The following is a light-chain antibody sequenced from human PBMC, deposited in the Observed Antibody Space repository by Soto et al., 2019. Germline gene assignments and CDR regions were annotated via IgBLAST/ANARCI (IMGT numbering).Light chain of an antibody. J-gene: IGKJ2*01. CDR1: QSVRSNY. CDR2: VAS. Sequence: EIVLTQSPGTLSLSSGERVTLSCRASQSVRSNYLAWYQQKPGQAPRLLIYVASTRATGIPDRFSGSGSGTDFTLTISRLEPEDFAVYYCQQYGSSPYTFGRGTKLEIK. CDR3: QQYGSSPYT. V-gene: IGKV3-20*01.